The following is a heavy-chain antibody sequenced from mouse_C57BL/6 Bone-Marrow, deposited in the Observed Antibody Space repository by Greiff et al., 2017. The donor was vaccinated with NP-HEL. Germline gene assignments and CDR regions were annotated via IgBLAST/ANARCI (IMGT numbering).Heavy chain of an antibody. CDR2: IYPGSGNT. V-gene: IGHV1-76*01. J-gene: IGHJ4*01. CDR3: ARGVHFYAMDY. CDR1: GYTFTDYY. Sequence: QVQLQQSGAELVRPGASVKLSCKASGYTFTDYYINWVKQRPGQGLEWIARIYPGSGNTYYNEKFKGKATLTAEKSSSTAYMQLSSLTSEDSAVYFCARGVHFYAMDYWGEKAPHTVSS.